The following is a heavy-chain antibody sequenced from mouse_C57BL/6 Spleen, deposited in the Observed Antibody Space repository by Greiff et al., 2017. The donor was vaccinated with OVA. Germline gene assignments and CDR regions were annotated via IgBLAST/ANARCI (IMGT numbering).Heavy chain of an antibody. V-gene: IGHV2-2*01. CDR1: GFSLTSYG. Sequence: VQVVESGPGLVQPSQSLSITCTVSGFSLTSYGVHWVRQSPGKGLEWLGVIWSGGSTDYNAAFISRLSISKDNSKSQVFFKMNSLQADDTAIYYCARNEGYPWLAYWGQGTLVTVSA. J-gene: IGHJ3*01. CDR2: IWSGGST. D-gene: IGHD2-3*01. CDR3: ARNEGYPWLAY.